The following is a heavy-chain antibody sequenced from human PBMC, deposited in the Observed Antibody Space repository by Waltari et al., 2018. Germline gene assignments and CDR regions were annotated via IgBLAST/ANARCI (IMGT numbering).Heavy chain of an antibody. D-gene: IGHD6-13*01. CDR1: GGSISSGGYS. CDR3: ARGAAAAGTHWYFDL. Sequence: QVQLQESGPGLVKPSQTLSLTCTVSGGSISSGGYSWSWLRQHPGKGLEWIGYIYYSGSTYYNPSLKSRVTISVDTSKNQFSLKLSSVTAADTAVYYCARGAAAAGTHWYFDLWGRGTLVTVSS. V-gene: IGHV4-31*03. J-gene: IGHJ2*01. CDR2: IYYSGST.